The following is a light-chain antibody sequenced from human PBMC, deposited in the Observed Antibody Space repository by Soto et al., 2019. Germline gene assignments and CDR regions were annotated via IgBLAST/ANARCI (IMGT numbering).Light chain of an antibody. CDR1: QSISSY. Sequence: DIQMTQSPSSLSASVGDRVTITCRASQSISSYLNWYQQKPGKAPKLLLYAPSSVQSGVPSRFSGSGSGTDFTLTIITLQPEDFATYYCQQSYSTPPITFGQGTKLEIK. CDR2: APS. V-gene: IGKV1-39*01. J-gene: IGKJ2*01. CDR3: QQSYSTPPIT.